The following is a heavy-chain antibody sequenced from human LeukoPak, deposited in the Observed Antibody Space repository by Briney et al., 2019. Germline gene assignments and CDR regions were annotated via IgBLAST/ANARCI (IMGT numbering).Heavy chain of an antibody. CDR3: ARAGNSIYYYFYMDV. CDR2: INWNGGST. D-gene: IGHD4-23*01. J-gene: IGHJ6*03. Sequence: GGSLRLSCAASGVTFDEYGMSWVRQAPGKGLEWVSGINWNGGSTGYADSVKGRFTISRDNAKNSLYLQMNSLNAEDTALYYCARAGNSIYYYFYMDVWGKGTTVTVSS. V-gene: IGHV3-20*04. CDR1: GVTFDEYG.